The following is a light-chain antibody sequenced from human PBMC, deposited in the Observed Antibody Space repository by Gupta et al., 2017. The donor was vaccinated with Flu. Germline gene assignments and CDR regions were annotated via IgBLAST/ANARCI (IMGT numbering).Light chain of an antibody. CDR2: GAS. J-gene: IGKJ5*01. CDR3: QQYGSLPIT. CDR1: QSVTSSY. Sequence: EIALTQSPGTLSLSPGERATLSCRASQSVTSSYLAWYQQKPGQAPRLLIYGASSRATGIPYRFSGSGSGTDFTLTISRLEPEDFAVYYCQQYGSLPITFGQGTRLEIK. V-gene: IGKV3-20*01.